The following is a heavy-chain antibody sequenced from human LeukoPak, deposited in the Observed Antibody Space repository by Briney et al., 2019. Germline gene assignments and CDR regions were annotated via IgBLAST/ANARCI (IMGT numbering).Heavy chain of an antibody. CDR2: IYYSGRT. J-gene: IGHJ3*02. D-gene: IGHD4-23*01. CDR1: GGSIMVAAYS. V-gene: IGHV4-30-2*01. Sequence: TLSLTCTVSGGSIMVAAYSWSWIRQPPGKGLEWIVYIYYSGRTYYNPSLKSRVTISLDRSKNQFSLKVSSVTAADTAVYFCARGYGDNSGPFDIWGQGTLVTVPS. CDR3: ARGYGDNSGPFDI.